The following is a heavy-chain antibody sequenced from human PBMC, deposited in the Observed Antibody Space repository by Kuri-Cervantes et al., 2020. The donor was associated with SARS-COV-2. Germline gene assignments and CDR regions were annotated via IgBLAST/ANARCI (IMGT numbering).Heavy chain of an antibody. Sequence: SETLSLTCTVSGASITSGDHYWNWIRQPPGKGLEWIGEIYHSGSTNYNPSLKSRVTISVDKSKNQFSLKLSSVTAADTAVYYCARSNYGDLYYFDYWGQGTLVTVSS. CDR1: GASITSGDHY. J-gene: IGHJ4*02. CDR2: IYHSGST. CDR3: ARSNYGDLYYFDY. V-gene: IGHV4-39*07. D-gene: IGHD4-11*01.